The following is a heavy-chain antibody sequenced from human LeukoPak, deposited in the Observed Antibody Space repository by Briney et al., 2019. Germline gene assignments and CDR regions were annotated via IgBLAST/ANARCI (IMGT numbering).Heavy chain of an antibody. CDR2: ISYDGSNK. CDR1: GFTFSSYA. Sequence: GRSLRLSCAASGFTFSSYAMHWVRQAPGKGLEWVAVISYDGSNKYYADSVKGRFTISRDNSKNTLYLQMNSLRAEDTAVYYCARAHVWFGPFDYWGQGTLVTVSS. CDR3: ARAHVWFGPFDY. V-gene: IGHV3-30*04. J-gene: IGHJ4*02. D-gene: IGHD3-10*01.